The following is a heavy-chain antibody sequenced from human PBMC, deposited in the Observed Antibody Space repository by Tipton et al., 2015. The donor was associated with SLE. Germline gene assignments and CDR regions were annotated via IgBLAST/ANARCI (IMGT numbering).Heavy chain of an antibody. CDR2: VNHSGST. CDR1: GGSFGGYY. CDR3: ARGIAIFGVVPYYFDY. D-gene: IGHD3-3*01. Sequence: TLSLTCAVYGGSFGGYYWSWIRQPPGKGLQWIGEVNHSGSTNYNPSLKSRVTISVDTSKNQFSLKLSSVTAADTAVYYCARGIAIFGVVPYYFDYWGQGTLVTVSS. V-gene: IGHV4-34*01. J-gene: IGHJ4*02.